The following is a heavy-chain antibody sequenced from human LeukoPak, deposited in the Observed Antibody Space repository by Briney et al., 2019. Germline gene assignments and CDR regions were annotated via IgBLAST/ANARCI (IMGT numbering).Heavy chain of an antibody. D-gene: IGHD3-10*01. J-gene: IGHJ5*02. CDR3: GXXXXXIXXXXXXXXXGVINXXDP. CDR2: INHSGST. Sequence: XXVYGGSFSGYYWSWIRQPPGKGLEWIGEINHSGSTNYNPSLKSRVTISVDTSKTQLSLKLTSVTAADTAVYYCGXXXXXIXXXXXXXXXGVINXXDPWGQGTXVTVSS. CDR1: GGSFSGYY. V-gene: IGHV4-34*01.